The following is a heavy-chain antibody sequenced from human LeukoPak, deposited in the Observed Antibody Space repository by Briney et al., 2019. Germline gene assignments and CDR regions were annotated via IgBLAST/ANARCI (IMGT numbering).Heavy chain of an antibody. V-gene: IGHV4-30-4*01. J-gene: IGHJ4*02. D-gene: IGHD6-19*01. Sequence: PSETLSLTCTVSGGSISSGDYYWSWIRQPPGKGLEWIGYIYYSGSTYYNPSLKSRVTISVDTSKNQFSLKLSSVTAADTAMYYCARIAVAGNYYFDYWGQGTLVTVSS. CDR3: ARIAVAGNYYFDY. CDR2: IYYSGST. CDR1: GGSISSGDYY.